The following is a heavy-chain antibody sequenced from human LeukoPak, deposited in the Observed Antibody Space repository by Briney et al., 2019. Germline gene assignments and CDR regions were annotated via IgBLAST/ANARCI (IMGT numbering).Heavy chain of an antibody. D-gene: IGHD1-14*01. CDR2: TYYRSRWYN. CDR3: ARGDAPGGIYYYAMDV. CDR1: GDSVSSNSAA. Sequence: SQTLSLTCAISGDSVSSNSAAWNWVRQSPSRGLEWLGRTYYRSRWYNDYAISVKSRMKINPDTSKNQFSPQLNSVTPEDTAVYYCARGDAPGGIYYYAMDVWGQGTTVTVSS. V-gene: IGHV6-1*01. J-gene: IGHJ6*02.